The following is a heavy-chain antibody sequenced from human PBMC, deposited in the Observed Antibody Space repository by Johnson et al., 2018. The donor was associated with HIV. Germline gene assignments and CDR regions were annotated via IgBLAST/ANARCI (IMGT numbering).Heavy chain of an antibody. CDR2: IRFDGSIE. CDR3: TKTRGYDSSGYHDGFDI. D-gene: IGHD3-22*01. CDR1: GFTFSGYA. Sequence: QVQLVESGGGLVQPGGSLRLSCEVSGFTFSGYAMNWVRQAPGKGLEWVAFIRFDGSIEYYADSVKGRFTISRDNSKNTLHLQMNSLRAEDTAVYYCTKTRGYDSSGYHDGFDIWGQGTLVTVSS. V-gene: IGHV3-30*02. J-gene: IGHJ3*02.